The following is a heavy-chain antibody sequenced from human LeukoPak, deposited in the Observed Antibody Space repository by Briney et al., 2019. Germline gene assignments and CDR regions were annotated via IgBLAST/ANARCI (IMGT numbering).Heavy chain of an antibody. V-gene: IGHV3-23*01. CDR2: ITTGGDNT. J-gene: IGHJ4*02. CDR1: GFTFSSYA. D-gene: IGHD3-22*01. Sequence: GSLRLSCAASGFTFSSYAMSWVRQAPGKGLEWVSSITTGGDNTYYADSVKGRFTISRDNSKNTLYLQMNSLRAEDTAVYYCGRYYYDSSGSKGGLDYWGQGTLVTVSS. CDR3: GRYYYDSSGSKGGLDY.